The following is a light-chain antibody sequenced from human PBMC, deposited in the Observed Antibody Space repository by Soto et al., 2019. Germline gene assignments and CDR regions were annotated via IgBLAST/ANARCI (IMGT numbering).Light chain of an antibody. CDR1: ETVRSN. V-gene: IGKV3D-15*01. J-gene: IGKJ1*01. CDR3: QQYNNWWT. CDR2: AAS. Sequence: RVMTQSPDTLSVSAWERSTLSFRASETVRSNLAWYQQKPGQAPRLLIYAASTRATGIPARFIGNGSGTEFTLTISSLQSEDFAVYYCQQYNNWWTFGQGTKVDIK.